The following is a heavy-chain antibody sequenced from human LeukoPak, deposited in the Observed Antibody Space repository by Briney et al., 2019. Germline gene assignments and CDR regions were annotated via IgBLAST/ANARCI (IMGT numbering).Heavy chain of an antibody. Sequence: ASVKVSCKASGYIITSHSMHWVRQAPGQGPEWMGIINPNSGSTNYAQKLQGRVTMTTDTSTSTAYMELRSLRSDDTAVYYCARHIVGAHFDYWGQGTLVTVSS. CDR3: ARHIVGAHFDY. D-gene: IGHD1-26*01. J-gene: IGHJ4*02. V-gene: IGHV1-46*01. CDR2: INPNSGST. CDR1: GYIITSHS.